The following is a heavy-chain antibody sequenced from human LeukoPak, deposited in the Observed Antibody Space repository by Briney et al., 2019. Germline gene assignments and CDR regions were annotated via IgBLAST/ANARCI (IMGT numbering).Heavy chain of an antibody. CDR3: ARDGGVGVLLWFGGEMTGFDY. J-gene: IGHJ4*02. Sequence: GASVKVSCKASGYTFTGYYIHWVRQAPGQGLEWMGWINPNINGTNYAQKLQGRVTMTTDTSTSTAYMGLRSLRSDDTAVYYCARDGGVGVLLWFGGEMTGFDYWGQGTLVTVSS. D-gene: IGHD3-10*01. CDR2: INPNINGT. CDR1: GYTFTGYY. V-gene: IGHV1-2*02.